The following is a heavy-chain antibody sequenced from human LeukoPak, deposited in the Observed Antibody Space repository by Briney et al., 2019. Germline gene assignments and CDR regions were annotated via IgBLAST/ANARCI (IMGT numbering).Heavy chain of an antibody. CDR3: ASRNDILTGYVFDF. D-gene: IGHD3-9*01. V-gene: IGHV4-39*01. J-gene: IGHJ4*02. Sequence: SETLSLTCTVSGGSVSSSIYYWGWIRQPPGKGLEWIGSIYYSGSTSYNPSLKSRVTISVDTSKNQFSLKLTSVTAADTAVYYCASRNDILTGYVFDFWGQGILVTVSS. CDR2: IYYSGST. CDR1: GGSVSSSIYY.